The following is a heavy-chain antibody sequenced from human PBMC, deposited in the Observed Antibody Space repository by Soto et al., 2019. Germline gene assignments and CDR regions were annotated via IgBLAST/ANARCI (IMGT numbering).Heavy chain of an antibody. CDR1: GFTFSGYA. D-gene: IGHD2-21*02. CDR2: ISDDGRRK. J-gene: IGHJ4*02. V-gene: IGHV3-30*04. CDR3: ARGGGGFEVVTAGLEN. Sequence: TGGSLRLSCVASGFTFSGYALHWVRQAPGKGLEWLAVISDDGRRKFYADSVKGRFTISKDNSQSPVYLQLNSLRPEDTATYYWARGGGGFEVVTAGLENWGQGTLVTVSS.